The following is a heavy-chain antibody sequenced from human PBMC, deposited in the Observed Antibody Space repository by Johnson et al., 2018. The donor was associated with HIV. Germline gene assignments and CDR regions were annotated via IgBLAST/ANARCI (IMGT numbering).Heavy chain of an antibody. CDR2: INWNGDRT. CDR1: GFTVSSNY. CDR3: AREGRRDAFDI. V-gene: IGHV3-20*04. Sequence: VQLVESGGGLVQPGRSLRLSCAASGFTVSSNYMSWVRQAPGKGLEWVSGINWNGDRTGYADSVKGRFTISRDNAKNSLFLQMNSLRGEDTALYYCAREGRRDAFDIWGQGTMVTVSS. J-gene: IGHJ3*02.